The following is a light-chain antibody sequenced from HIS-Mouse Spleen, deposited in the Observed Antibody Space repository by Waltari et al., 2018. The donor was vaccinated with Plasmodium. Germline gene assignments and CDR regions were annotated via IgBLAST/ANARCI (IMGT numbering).Light chain of an antibody. CDR2: DVS. V-gene: IGLV2-14*03. CDR3: SSYTSSSTLV. CDR1: SSAVVGYNS. J-gene: IGLJ2*01. Sequence: QSALTQPASVSGSPGQSITISCTGTSSAVVGYNSVSWYQQHTGKAPKLMIYDVSNRPAGVSNRFSGSKSGNTASLTISGLQAEDEADYYCSSYTSSSTLVFGGGTKLTVL.